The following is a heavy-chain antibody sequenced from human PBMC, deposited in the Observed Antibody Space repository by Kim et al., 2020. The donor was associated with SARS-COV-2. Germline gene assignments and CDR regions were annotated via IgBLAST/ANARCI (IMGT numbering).Heavy chain of an antibody. CDR1: GGTFSSYA. V-gene: IGHV1-69*04. Sequence: SVKVSCKASGGTFSSYAISWVRQAPGQGLEWMGRIIPILGIANYAQNFQGRVTITADKSTSTASMELSSLRSEDTAVYYCARVGGFGTMVIGYYYGMDVWGLGTTVTVSS. CDR2: IIPILGIA. D-gene: IGHD3-10*01. J-gene: IGHJ6*02. CDR3: ARVGGFGTMVIGYYYGMDV.